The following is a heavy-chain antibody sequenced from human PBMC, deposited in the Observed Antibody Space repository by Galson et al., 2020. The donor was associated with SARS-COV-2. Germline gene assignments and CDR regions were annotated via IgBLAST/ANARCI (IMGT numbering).Heavy chain of an antibody. D-gene: IGHD3-9*01. CDR3: AKGGRALDWFGPFDY. CDR2: INWSGGSV. V-gene: IGHV3-9*01. J-gene: IGHJ4*02. Sequence: SLKISCATSGFTFGDYGMHWVRQAPGKGLELVSTINWSGGSVVYAESVEGRFTISRDSAKNSLYLQMNSLREEDTAFYYCAKGGRALDWFGPFDYWGQGALVTVSS. CDR1: GFTFGDYG.